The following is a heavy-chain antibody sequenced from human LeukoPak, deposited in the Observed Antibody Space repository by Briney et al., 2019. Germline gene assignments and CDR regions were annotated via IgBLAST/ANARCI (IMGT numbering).Heavy chain of an antibody. CDR3: ARSRDGYNSDYYYYMDV. V-gene: IGHV1-69*06. D-gene: IGHD5-24*01. J-gene: IGHJ6*03. CDR2: IIPIFGTA. Sequence: SVKVSCKASGYTFTGYYMHWVRQAPGQGLEWMGGIIPIFGTANYAQKFQGRVTITADKSTSTAYMELSSLRSEDTAVYYCARSRDGYNSDYYYYMDVWGKGTTVTVSS. CDR1: GYTFTGYY.